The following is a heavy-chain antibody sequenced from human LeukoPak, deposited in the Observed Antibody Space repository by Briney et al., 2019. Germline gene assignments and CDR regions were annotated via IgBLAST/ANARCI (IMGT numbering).Heavy chain of an antibody. J-gene: IGHJ4*02. CDR2: IYYSGST. CDR1: GGSISSSSYY. D-gene: IGHD3-9*01. Sequence: PSETLSLTCTVSGGSISSSSYYWGWIRQPPGKGLEWIGSIYYSGSTYYNPSLKSRVTISVDTSKNQFSLKLSSVTAADTAVYYCARLGNYDILTGYHRGYWGQGTLVTVSS. V-gene: IGHV4-39*01. CDR3: ARLGNYDILTGYHRGY.